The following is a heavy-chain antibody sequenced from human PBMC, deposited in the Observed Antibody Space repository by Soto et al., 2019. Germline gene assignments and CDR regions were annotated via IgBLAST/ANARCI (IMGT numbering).Heavy chain of an antibody. V-gene: IGHV3-21*01. CDR2: ISSRSDI. CDR1: GFTFSTYS. D-gene: IGHD2-2*02. CDR3: AREYTAWPLAYGLDV. J-gene: IGHJ6*02. Sequence: GGSLRLSCVGSGFTFSTYSINWVRQAPGKGLEWVSPISSRSDIYYADSVKGRFTISRDNAKNSVSLQMNSLRAEDTAVYYCAREYTAWPLAYGLDVWGQGTTVTVSS.